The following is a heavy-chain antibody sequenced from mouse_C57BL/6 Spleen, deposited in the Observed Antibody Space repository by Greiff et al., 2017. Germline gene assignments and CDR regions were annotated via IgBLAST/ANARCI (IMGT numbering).Heavy chain of an antibody. CDR1: GYTFTDYE. CDR2: IDPETGGT. D-gene: IGHD2-4*01. CDR3: TRSTMKVMDY. V-gene: IGHV1-15*01. J-gene: IGHJ4*01. Sequence: VQLQQSGAELVRPGASVTLSCKASGYTFTDYEMHWVKQTPVHGLEWIGAIDPETGGTAYNQKFKGKAILTADKSSSTAYMELRSLTSEDSAGYYCTRSTMKVMDYWGQGTSVTVSS.